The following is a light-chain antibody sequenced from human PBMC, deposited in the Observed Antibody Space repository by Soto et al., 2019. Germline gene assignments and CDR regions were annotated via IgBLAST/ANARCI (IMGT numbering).Light chain of an antibody. Sequence: SYELTQPPSVAVSPGQTASITCSGDRLGNKYASWYQQKPGQSPVLVISQDNKRPSGIPERFSGSNSGNTATLTISGTQAMDEADYYCQAWDSSTAVVFGGGTKLTFL. CDR2: QDN. J-gene: IGLJ2*01. CDR3: QAWDSSTAVV. CDR1: RLGNKY. V-gene: IGLV3-1*01.